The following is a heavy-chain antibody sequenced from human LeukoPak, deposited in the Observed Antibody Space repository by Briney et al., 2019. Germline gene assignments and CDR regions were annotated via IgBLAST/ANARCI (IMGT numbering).Heavy chain of an antibody. Sequence: SETLSLTCAVYGGSFSGYYWSWIRQPPGEGLEWIGEINHSGSTNYNPSLKSRVTISVDTSKNQFSLKLSSVTAADTAVYYCARGHFWSGYYKDYYYYGMDVWGQGTTVTVSS. D-gene: IGHD3-3*02. CDR2: INHSGST. V-gene: IGHV4-34*01. CDR3: ARGHFWSGYYKDYYYYGMDV. CDR1: GGSFSGYY. J-gene: IGHJ6*02.